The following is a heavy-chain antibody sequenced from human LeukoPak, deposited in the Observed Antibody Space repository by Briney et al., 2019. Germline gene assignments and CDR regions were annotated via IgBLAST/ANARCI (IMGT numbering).Heavy chain of an antibody. CDR1: GGSFSGYY. V-gene: IGHV4-34*01. CDR2: INHSGST. D-gene: IGHD4-17*01. J-gene: IGHJ4*02. CDR3: ARGFGDGY. Sequence: SETLSLTCAVYGGSFSGYYWSWIRQPPGKGLEWIGEINHSGSTNYNPSLKSRVTISVDTSKNQFSLKLSSVTTADTAVYYCARGFGDGYWGQGTLVTVSS.